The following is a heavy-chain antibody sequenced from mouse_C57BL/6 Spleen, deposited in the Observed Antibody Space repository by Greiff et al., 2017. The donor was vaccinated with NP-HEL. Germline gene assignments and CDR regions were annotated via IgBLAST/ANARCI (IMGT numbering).Heavy chain of an antibody. CDR2: ISNGGGST. D-gene: IGHD2-4*01. J-gene: IGHJ2*01. CDR1: GFTFSDYY. Sequence: EVHLVESGGGLVQPGGSLKLSCAASGFTFSDYYMYWVRQTPEQRLEWVAYISNGGGSTYYPDTVKGRFTISRDNAKNTLYLQMSRLKSEDTAMYYCARRDDYLYYFDYWGQGTTLAVSS. CDR3: ARRDDYLYYFDY. V-gene: IGHV5-12*01.